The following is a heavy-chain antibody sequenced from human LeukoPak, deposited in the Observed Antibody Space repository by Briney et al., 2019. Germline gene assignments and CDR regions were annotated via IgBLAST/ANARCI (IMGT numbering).Heavy chain of an antibody. CDR2: INSDGSST. V-gene: IGHV3-64*02. Sequence: GGSLRLSCAASGFTFSMYSMHWVRQAPGKGLECVSAINSDGSSTYYADSVRGRFTISRDNSKNTLYLQMGSLITEDMAVYYYARVLAGYDYWGQGTLVTVSS. D-gene: IGHD2-15*01. CDR1: GFTFSMYS. J-gene: IGHJ4*02. CDR3: ARVLAGYDY.